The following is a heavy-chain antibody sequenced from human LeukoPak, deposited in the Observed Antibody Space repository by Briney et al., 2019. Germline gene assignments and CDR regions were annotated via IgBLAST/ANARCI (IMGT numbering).Heavy chain of an antibody. CDR2: IYYSGST. V-gene: IGHV4-30-4*01. Sequence: SQTLSLTCTVSGGSLSSGDYYWSWIRQPPGKGLEWIGYIYYSGSTYYNPSLKSRVTISVDTSKNQFSLKLSSVTDADTAVYYCARSTITMVRGVIIPNWFDPWGQGTLVTVSS. CDR3: ARSTITMVRGVIIPNWFDP. D-gene: IGHD3-10*01. J-gene: IGHJ5*02. CDR1: GGSLSSGDYY.